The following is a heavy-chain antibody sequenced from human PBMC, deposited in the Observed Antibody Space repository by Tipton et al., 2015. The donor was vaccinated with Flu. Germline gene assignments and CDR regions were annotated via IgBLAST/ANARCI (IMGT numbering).Heavy chain of an antibody. V-gene: IGHV4-59*01. J-gene: IGHJ6*02. D-gene: IGHD1-26*01. Sequence: TLSLTCTVSGGSISRDYWSWVRQSPGKGLEWIGNIYYSGSANYNPSLKSRVTISVDTSKNQVSLNLSSVTAADTAVYYCARCVRMWEYYGMDVWGQGTTVTVSS. CDR2: IYYSGSA. CDR3: ARCVRMWEYYGMDV. CDR1: GGSISRDY.